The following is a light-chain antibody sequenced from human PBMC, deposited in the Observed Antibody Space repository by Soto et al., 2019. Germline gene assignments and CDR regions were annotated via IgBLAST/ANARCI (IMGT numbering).Light chain of an antibody. Sequence: EIVLTQSPGALSLSPGEGATLRCXXXAPISTSYVAWYRQRRGQPPKLLIYSTSTRAADISPRFSGSGSGTDFTLTISDLEAEDSATYYCQQYGASPPATFGGGTRVEI. CDR1: APISTSY. CDR3: QQYGASPPAT. J-gene: IGKJ4*01. CDR2: STS. V-gene: IGKV3-20*01.